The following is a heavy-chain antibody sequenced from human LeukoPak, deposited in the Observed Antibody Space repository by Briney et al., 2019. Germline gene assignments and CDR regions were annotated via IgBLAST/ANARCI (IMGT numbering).Heavy chain of an antibody. D-gene: IGHD5-18*01. CDR2: IYSGGST. CDR1: AFAVISNY. CDR3: ASARGSNYGSLGD. J-gene: IGHJ4*02. Sequence: GGSLGLACAAAAFAVISNYMSLVRQAPGQGLEWVSVIYSGGSTFYADSVKGRFSISRDNSKNTLYLQMNSLRAEDTAVYYCASARGSNYGSLGDWGQGALVTVSS. V-gene: IGHV3-53*01.